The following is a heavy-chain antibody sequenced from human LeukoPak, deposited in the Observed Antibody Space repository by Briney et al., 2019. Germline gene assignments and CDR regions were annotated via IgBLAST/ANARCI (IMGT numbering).Heavy chain of an antibody. CDR3: AKARSNGDAFDY. CDR1: GFTFSSYA. D-gene: IGHD4-17*01. V-gene: IGHV3-23*01. CDR2: ISGSGGST. J-gene: IGHJ4*02. Sequence: PGGSLRLSCAASGFTFSSYAMSWVRQAPGQGLEWVSDISGSGGSTYYADSVKGRFTISRDNSKNTLYLQMNSLRAEDTAVYYCAKARSNGDAFDYWGQGTLVTVSS.